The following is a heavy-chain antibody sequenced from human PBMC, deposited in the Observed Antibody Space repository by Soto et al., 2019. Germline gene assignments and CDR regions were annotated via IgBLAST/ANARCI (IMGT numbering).Heavy chain of an antibody. CDR3: ARVWLWNWFDP. D-gene: IGHD5-12*01. V-gene: IGHV1-8*01. CDR2: MNTNSGNT. J-gene: IGHJ5*02. Sequence: QVQLVQSGAEVKKPGASVKVSCKASGYTFTSYDINWVRQATGQGLEWLGWMNTNSGNTGYAQKSQGIVTMTRNTAISTAYMELSRLSSEDTAVYYCARVWLWNWFDPCGQGTVVRVSS. CDR1: GYTFTSYD.